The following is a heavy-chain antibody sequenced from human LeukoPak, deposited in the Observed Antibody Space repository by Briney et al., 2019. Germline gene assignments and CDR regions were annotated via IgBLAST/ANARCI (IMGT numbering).Heavy chain of an antibody. D-gene: IGHD6-13*01. CDR2: ICGSSGST. CDR1: GFTFSRYA. J-gene: IGHJ4*02. Sequence: GGSLRLSCAASGFTFSRYAMIWVRQGPGKGLEWVSAICGSSGSTYYADSVKGRFTISRDTSKNTVYLQMNSLRAEDTAVYDCAKESSTWYSEFDYWGQGTLVTVSS. V-gene: IGHV3-23*01. CDR3: AKESSTWYSEFDY.